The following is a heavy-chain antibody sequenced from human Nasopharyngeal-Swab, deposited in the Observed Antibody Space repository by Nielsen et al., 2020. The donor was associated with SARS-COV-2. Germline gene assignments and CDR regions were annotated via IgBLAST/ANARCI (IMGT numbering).Heavy chain of an antibody. Sequence: ASVKVSCKASGYPSNTYYMHWVRQAPGQGPEWMGLIIPSGGSTTYAQRLQGRVTMTRDTSTTTFYMELSSLRFEDTAMYYCARSRGAGVLDYWGQGSLVTVSS. V-gene: IGHV1-46*02. CDR2: IIPSGGST. J-gene: IGHJ4*02. CDR1: GYPSNTYY. D-gene: IGHD1-14*01. CDR3: ARSRGAGVLDY.